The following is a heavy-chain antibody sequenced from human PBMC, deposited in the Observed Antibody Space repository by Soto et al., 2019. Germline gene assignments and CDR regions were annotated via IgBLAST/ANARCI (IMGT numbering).Heavy chain of an antibody. CDR2: IYHSGST. CDR1: GYSISSGYY. CDR3: ARGITGTRGRGGY. Sequence: PSETLSLTCAVSGYSISSGYYWGWIRQPPGKGLEWIGSIYHSGSTYYNPSLKSRVTISVDTSKNQFSLKLSSVTAADTAVYYCARGITGTRGRGGYWGQGTLVTVSS. J-gene: IGHJ4*02. D-gene: IGHD1-7*01. V-gene: IGHV4-38-2*01.